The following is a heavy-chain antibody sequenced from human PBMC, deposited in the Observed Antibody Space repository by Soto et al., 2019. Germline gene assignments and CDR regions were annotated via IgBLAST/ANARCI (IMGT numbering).Heavy chain of an antibody. CDR2: ISGRGGVT. Sequence: EVALLESGGGLVQPGGSLRLSCVACGFMVKNYALRCIRQSPGKRLELVSGISGRGGVTYYADSVKGRFTISRNNSKNTLYLQMISLRAEDTAIYYCSKNRRFRSYYARAGHYDNWGQGTLVTVSS. V-gene: IGHV3-23*01. CDR3: SKNRRFRSYYARAGHYDN. D-gene: IGHD3-10*01. J-gene: IGHJ4*02. CDR1: GFMVKNYA.